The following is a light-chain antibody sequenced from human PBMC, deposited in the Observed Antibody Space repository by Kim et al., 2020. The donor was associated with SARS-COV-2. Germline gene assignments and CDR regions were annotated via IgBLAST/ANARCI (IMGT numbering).Light chain of an antibody. J-gene: IGLJ2*01. CDR1: SLRSYY. Sequence: SSELTQDPAVSVALGQTDRITCQGDSLRSYYASWYQQKPGQAPVLVIYGKNNRPSGIPDRFSGSSSGNTASLTITGAQAEDEADYYCNSRDSSGNHVVFGGGPQLTVL. V-gene: IGLV3-19*01. CDR3: NSRDSSGNHVV. CDR2: GKN.